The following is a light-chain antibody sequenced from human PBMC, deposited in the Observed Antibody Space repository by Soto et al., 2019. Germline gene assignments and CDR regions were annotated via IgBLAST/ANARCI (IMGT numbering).Light chain of an antibody. CDR2: GAS. V-gene: IGKV3-15*01. Sequence: EILITQSPATLSVSPGERATLSCRASQSVSSNLAWYQQKPGQAPRLIIYGASTRANGIPARFSGSGSGTDFTLTISSLQPEDFANYFCQQSYNIHRATFGQGTKVDIK. CDR3: QQSYNIHRAT. J-gene: IGKJ1*01. CDR1: QSVSSN.